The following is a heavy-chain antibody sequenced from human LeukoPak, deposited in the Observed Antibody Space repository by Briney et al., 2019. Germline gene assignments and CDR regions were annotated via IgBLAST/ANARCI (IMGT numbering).Heavy chain of an antibody. V-gene: IGHV3-7*01. Sequence: PGGSLRLSCAVSGFSFSGYWMTWVRQAPGKGREWVANIKQDGSEKNYVDSVKGRFTISRDNAENSLFLQMNSLRVEDTAVYYCAREWQGGIAAAGTRIEGDYWGQGTLVAVSS. CDR1: GFSFSGYW. D-gene: IGHD6-13*01. CDR2: IKQDGSEK. CDR3: AREWQGGIAAAGTRIEGDY. J-gene: IGHJ4*02.